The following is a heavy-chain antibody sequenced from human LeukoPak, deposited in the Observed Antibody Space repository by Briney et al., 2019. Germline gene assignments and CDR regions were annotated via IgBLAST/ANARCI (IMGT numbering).Heavy chain of an antibody. CDR3: ARGGTSFGGYLNEWHYYMDV. CDR1: GGSFSGYY. V-gene: IGHV4-34*01. Sequence: SETLSLTCAVYGGSFSGYYWSWIRQPPGKGLEWIGEINHSGSTNYNPSLKSRVTISVDTSKNQFSLQLNSVTPEDTAVYYCARGGTSFGGYLNEWHYYMDVWGKGTTVTVSS. D-gene: IGHD3-16*01. J-gene: IGHJ6*03. CDR2: INHSGST.